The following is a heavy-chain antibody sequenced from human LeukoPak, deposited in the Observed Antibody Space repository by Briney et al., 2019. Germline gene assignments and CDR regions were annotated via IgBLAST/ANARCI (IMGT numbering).Heavy chain of an antibody. Sequence: GGSLRLSCAASGFTFDDYAMHWVRQAPGKGLEWVSLISGDDGSTYYADSVKGRFTISRDNGKNSLYLQMNSLRSEDTALYYCPNAQYSSGWYVFDYWGQGTLVTVSS. J-gene: IGHJ4*02. V-gene: IGHV3-43*02. D-gene: IGHD6-19*01. CDR2: ISGDDGST. CDR3: PNAQYSSGWYVFDY. CDR1: GFTFDDYA.